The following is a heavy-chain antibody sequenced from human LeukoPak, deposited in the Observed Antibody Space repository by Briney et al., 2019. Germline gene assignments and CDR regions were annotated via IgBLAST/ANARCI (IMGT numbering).Heavy chain of an antibody. V-gene: IGHV3-23*01. Sequence: PGGSLRLSCVASEFTFTSYAMSWVRQAPGKGLEWVSIISGGGGTTYYADSVKGRFTISRDNSKNTLYLQMNTLRGEDTAVYYCAKHEGTQWELLDYWGQGTLVSVSS. CDR3: AKHEGTQWELLDY. CDR2: ISGGGGTT. J-gene: IGHJ4*02. CDR1: EFTFTSYA. D-gene: IGHD1-26*01.